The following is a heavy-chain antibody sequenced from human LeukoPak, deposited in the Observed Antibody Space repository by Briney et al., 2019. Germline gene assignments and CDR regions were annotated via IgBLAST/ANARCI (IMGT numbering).Heavy chain of an antibody. CDR1: GFTFSSYG. J-gene: IGHJ3*02. CDR2: ISYDGSNK. Sequence: GGSVRLSCAASGFTFSSYGMHWVRQAPGKGLEWVAVISYDGSNKYYADSVKGRFTISRDNSKNTLYLQMNSLRAEDTAVYYCAKDGEVWWLRLNHDAFDIWGQGTIVTVSS. CDR3: AKDGEVWWLRLNHDAFDI. D-gene: IGHD5-12*01. V-gene: IGHV3-30*18.